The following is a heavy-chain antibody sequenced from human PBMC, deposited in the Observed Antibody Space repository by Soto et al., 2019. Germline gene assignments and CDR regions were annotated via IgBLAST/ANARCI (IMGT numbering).Heavy chain of an antibody. Sequence: QVQLQESGPGLVKPSWTLSLTCAVSGDSITSSNWWSWVRQAPGKGLEWIGEIYHSGATTYNPSLKSRATISVDTSNNHFSLKMPSVTAADTAVYFCARDLGTGTDYWGRGTLVTVAS. V-gene: IGHV4-4*02. J-gene: IGHJ4*02. CDR1: GDSITSSNW. CDR2: IYHSGAT. CDR3: ARDLGTGTDY.